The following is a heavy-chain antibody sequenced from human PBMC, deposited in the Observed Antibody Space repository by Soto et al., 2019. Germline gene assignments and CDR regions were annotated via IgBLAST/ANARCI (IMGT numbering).Heavy chain of an antibody. V-gene: IGHV4-34*01. CDR3: ARGRMIVVVTAPYFGMDV. CDR2: INHSGST. J-gene: IGHJ6*02. CDR1: GGSFSGYY. D-gene: IGHD2-21*02. Sequence: SETLSLTCAVYGGSFSGYYWSWIRQPPGKGLEWIGEINHSGSTNYNPSLKSRVTISGDTSKNQCSLKLSSVTAADTAVYYCARGRMIVVVTAPYFGMDVWGQGNTVTVAS.